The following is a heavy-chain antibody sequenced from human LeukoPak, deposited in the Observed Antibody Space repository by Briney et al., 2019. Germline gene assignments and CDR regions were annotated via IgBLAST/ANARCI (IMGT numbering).Heavy chain of an antibody. CDR2: IYYSGST. V-gene: IGHV4-59*01. J-gene: IGHJ4*02. D-gene: IGHD3-22*01. Sequence: SETLSLTCTVSGGSISSYYWSCIRQPPGEGLEWIGYIYYSGSTNYNPSLKSRVTISVDTSKNQFSLKLSSVTAADTAVYYCARGPGSVSYYYDSSGYYTQSKFDYWGQGTLVTVSS. CDR3: ARGPGSVSYYYDSSGYYTQSKFDY. CDR1: GGSISSYY.